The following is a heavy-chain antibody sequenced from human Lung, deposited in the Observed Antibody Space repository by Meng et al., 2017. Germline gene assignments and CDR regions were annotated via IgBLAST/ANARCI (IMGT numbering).Heavy chain of an antibody. CDR3: ARDAAMVKGGDY. D-gene: IGHD5-18*01. V-gene: IGHV1-3*01. CDR1: GYTFSTDT. Sequence: QVQLVQSGAERKTAGAAGRVSCKASGYTFSTDTMHWVRQAPGQRLEWMGWINAGNGNTKFSQKFQGRVTITRDTSASTAYMELSSLRSEDTAVYYCARDAAMVKGGDYWGQGTLVTVSS. J-gene: IGHJ4*02. CDR2: INAGNGNT.